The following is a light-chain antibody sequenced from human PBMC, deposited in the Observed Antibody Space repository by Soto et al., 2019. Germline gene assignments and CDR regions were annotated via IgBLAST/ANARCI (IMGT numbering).Light chain of an antibody. CDR2: AAS. J-gene: IGKJ4*01. Sequence: DIQMTQSPSSLSASVGDRVTITCRASQGIRNFLAWYQQKPGKVPKLPIYAASTLQSGVPSRFSGSGSGTDFTLTISSLQPEDVATYYCQKYNSVPPTFGGGTKVDI. CDR3: QKYNSVPPT. V-gene: IGKV1-27*01. CDR1: QGIRNF.